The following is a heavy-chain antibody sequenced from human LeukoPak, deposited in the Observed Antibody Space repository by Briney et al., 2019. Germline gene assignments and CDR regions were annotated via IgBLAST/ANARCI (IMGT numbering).Heavy chain of an antibody. D-gene: IGHD3-22*01. Sequence: GASVKVSCKASGYTFTGYYMHWVRQAPGQGLEWMGWINPNSGGTNYAQKFQGRVTMTRDTSISTAYMELSRLRSDDTAVYYCARGRIRYDSSGPSYYWGQGTLVTVSS. CDR1: GYTFTGYY. CDR2: INPNSGGT. CDR3: ARGRIRYDSSGPSYY. J-gene: IGHJ4*02. V-gene: IGHV1-2*02.